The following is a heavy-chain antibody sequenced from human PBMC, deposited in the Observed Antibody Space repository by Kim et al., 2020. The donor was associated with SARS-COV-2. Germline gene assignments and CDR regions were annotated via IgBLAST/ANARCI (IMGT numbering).Heavy chain of an antibody. D-gene: IGHD1-26*01. J-gene: IGHJ6*02. Sequence: SETLSLTCAVYGGSFSGYYWSWIRQPPGKGLEWIGEINHSGSTNYNPSFKSRVTISVDTSKNQFSLKLSSLTAADTAVYYCARFRRGGFATLNYYFGMDVWGQGTTATVSS. CDR3: ARFRRGGFATLNYYFGMDV. CDR2: INHSGST. CDR1: GGSFSGYY. V-gene: IGHV4-34*01.